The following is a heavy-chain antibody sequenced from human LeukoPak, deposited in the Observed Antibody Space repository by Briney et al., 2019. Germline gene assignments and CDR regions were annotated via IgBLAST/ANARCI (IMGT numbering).Heavy chain of an antibody. CDR1: GGSISSGSYY. D-gene: IGHD3-10*01. CDR3: ARVNKGSPYYYGSGSYFNFAFDI. J-gene: IGHJ3*02. CDR2: IYTSGST. Sequence: PSQTLSLTCTVSGGSISSGSYYWSWIRQPAGKGLEWIGRIYTSGSTNYNPSLKSRVTISVDTSKNQFSLKLSSVTAADTAVYYCARVNKGSPYYYGSGSYFNFAFDIWGQGTMVTVSS. V-gene: IGHV4-61*02.